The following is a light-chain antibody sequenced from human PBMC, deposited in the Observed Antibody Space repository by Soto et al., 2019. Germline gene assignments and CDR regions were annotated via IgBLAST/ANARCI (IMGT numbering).Light chain of an antibody. Sequence: EIVLTQSPATLSLSPGERATLSCRASQSVSSYLAWYQQKPGQAPRLLIYDASNRATGIPARFSGSGSGTDFPLTISNLEPEDFAVYYWQQRSNWPPLTFGGGTKVEIK. J-gene: IGKJ4*01. CDR2: DAS. CDR1: QSVSSY. V-gene: IGKV3-11*01. CDR3: QQRSNWPPLT.